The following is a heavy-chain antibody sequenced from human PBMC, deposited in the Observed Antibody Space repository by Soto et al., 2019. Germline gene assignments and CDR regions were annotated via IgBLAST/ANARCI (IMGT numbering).Heavy chain of an antibody. J-gene: IGHJ4*02. CDR1: GKPFPGNP. D-gene: IGHD3-9*01. CDR3: ARSETGYSRFDY. V-gene: IGHV1-3*01. Sequence: QVQLVQSGAEVKNPGAQGKVSSGASGKPFPGNPINWLGQAPGQRLEWIGKIDPGNGNTKYSQNFQGRVTITRDTSASAAYMELNTLGSEDTSIYYCARSETGYSRFDYWGQGTLVTVSS. CDR2: IDPGNGNT.